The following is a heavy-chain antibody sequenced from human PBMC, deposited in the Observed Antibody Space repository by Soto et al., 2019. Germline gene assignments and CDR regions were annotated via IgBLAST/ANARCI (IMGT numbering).Heavy chain of an antibody. V-gene: IGHV4-34*01. J-gene: IGHJ4*02. CDR3: ARNVEGYSYGSGFHY. CDR1: GGSFSGYY. CDR2: INHSGST. Sequence: PSETLSLTCAVYGGSFSGYYWSWIRQPPGKGLERIGEINHSGSTNYNPSLKSRVTISVDTSKNQFSLKLSSVTAADTAVYYCARNVEGYSYGSGFHYWGQGTLVTVSS. D-gene: IGHD5-18*01.